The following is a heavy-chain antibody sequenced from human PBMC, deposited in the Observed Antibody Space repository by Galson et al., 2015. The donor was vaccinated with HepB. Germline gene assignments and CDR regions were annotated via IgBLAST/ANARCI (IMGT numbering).Heavy chain of an antibody. CDR1: GYTFTSNA. CDR2: INGGNGNT. Sequence: SVKVSCKASGYTFTSNAMHWVRQAPGRRLEWMGWINGGNGNTKYSQKFQGRITITRDTSATTAYMQLSSLRSEDTAVYFCARDFSTGSYPYMDVWGKGTTVTVSS. J-gene: IGHJ6*04. CDR3: ARDFSTGSYPYMDV. D-gene: IGHD1-26*01. V-gene: IGHV1-3*01.